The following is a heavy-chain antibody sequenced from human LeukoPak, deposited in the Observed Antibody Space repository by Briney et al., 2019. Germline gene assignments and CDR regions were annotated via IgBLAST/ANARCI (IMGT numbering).Heavy chain of an antibody. CDR1: GYTFISYA. J-gene: IGHJ4*02. V-gene: IGHV1-3*01. CDR2: INAGNGNT. CDR3: ARVNYDILTGYSGAVYYFDY. Sequence: ASVKVSCKASGYTFISYAMHWVRQAPGQRLEWMGWINAGNGNTKYSQKFQGRVTITRDTSASTAYMELSSLRSEDTAVYYCARVNYDILTGYSGAVYYFDYWGQGTLVTVSS. D-gene: IGHD3-9*01.